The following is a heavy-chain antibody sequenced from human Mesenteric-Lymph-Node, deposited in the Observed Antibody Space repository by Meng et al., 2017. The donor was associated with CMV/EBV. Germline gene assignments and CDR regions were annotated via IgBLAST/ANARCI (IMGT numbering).Heavy chain of an antibody. V-gene: IGHV3-23*01. CDR3: AKREVSGDCTNGVCSGAFDI. CDR2: ISGSGGST. Sequence: GESLKISCAASGFTFSSYAMSWVRQAPGKGLEWVSAISGSGGSTYYADSVKGRFTISRDNSKNTLYLQMNTLRAEDTAVYYCAKREVSGDCTNGVCSGAFDIWGQGTMVTVSS. D-gene: IGHD2-8*01. CDR1: GFTFSSYA. J-gene: IGHJ3*02.